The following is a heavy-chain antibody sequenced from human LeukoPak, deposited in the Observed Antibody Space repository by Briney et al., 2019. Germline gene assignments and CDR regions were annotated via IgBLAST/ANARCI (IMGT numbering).Heavy chain of an antibody. V-gene: IGHV4-34*01. CDR2: INHSGST. CDR3: ARLTSSGWYPVWFDP. CDR1: GGSFSGYY. J-gene: IGHJ5*02. D-gene: IGHD6-19*01. Sequence: SETLSLTCAVYGGSFSGYYWSWIRQPPGKGLEWIGEINHSGSTNYNPSLKSRVTISVDTSKNQFSLKLSSVTAADTAVYYCARLTSSGWYPVWFDPWGQGTLVTVSS.